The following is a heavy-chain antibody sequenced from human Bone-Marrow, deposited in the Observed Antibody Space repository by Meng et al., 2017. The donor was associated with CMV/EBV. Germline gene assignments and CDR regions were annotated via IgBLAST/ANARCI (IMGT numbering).Heavy chain of an antibody. J-gene: IGHJ5*02. V-gene: IGHV1-2*02. Sequence: ASVKVSCKASGYTFTGYYMHWVRQAPGQGLEWMGWINPNSGGTNYAQKFQGRVTMTRDTSISTAYMELSRLRSDDTAVYYCARGRGGYCSSTSCYPAPWGQGPLVPVYS. CDR3: ARGRGGYCSSTSCYPAP. CDR2: INPNSGGT. CDR1: GYTFTGYY. D-gene: IGHD2-2*01.